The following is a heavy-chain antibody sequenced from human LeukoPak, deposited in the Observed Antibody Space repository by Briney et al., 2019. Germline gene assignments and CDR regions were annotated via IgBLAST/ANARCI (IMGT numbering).Heavy chain of an antibody. CDR2: INGDGRNI. CDR1: GFTFSSYW. CDR3: AKDLDPNWGFAGAFDI. D-gene: IGHD7-27*01. Sequence: PGGSLRLSCVASGFTFSSYWMHWVRQDPRKGLVWVSRINGDGRNINYADSVRGRFTISRDNAKNTLYLQMNSLRAEDMALCYCAKDLDPNWGFAGAFDIWGQGTMVTVSS. V-gene: IGHV3-74*01. J-gene: IGHJ3*02.